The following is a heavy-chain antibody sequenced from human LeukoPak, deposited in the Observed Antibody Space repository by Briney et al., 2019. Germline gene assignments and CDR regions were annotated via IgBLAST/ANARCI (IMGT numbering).Heavy chain of an antibody. D-gene: IGHD1-26*01. CDR2: ISWNSGSI. CDR3: AKDSRPENSGSPES. J-gene: IGHJ5*02. CDR1: GFTFDDYA. Sequence: PGGSLRLSCAASGFTFDDYAMHWVRQAPGKGLEWVSGISWNSGSIGYADSVKGRFTISRDNAKNSLYLQMNSLRAEDTALYYCAKDSRPENSGSPESWGQGTLVTVSS. V-gene: IGHV3-9*01.